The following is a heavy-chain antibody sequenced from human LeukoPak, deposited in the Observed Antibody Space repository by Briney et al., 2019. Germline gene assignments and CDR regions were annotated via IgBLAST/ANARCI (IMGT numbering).Heavy chain of an antibody. CDR3: ARALRYYSDSSGYAFDY. CDR2: IIPIFRTA. D-gene: IGHD3-22*01. J-gene: IGHJ4*02. CDR1: GGTFRSFA. Sequence: GASVKVSCKASGGTFRSFAISWVRQAPGQGLEWMGGIIPIFRTANYAQKFQGRVTITADESTSTTYMELSSLRSEDTAVYYCARALRYYSDSSGYAFDYWGQGTLVTVCS. V-gene: IGHV1-69*01.